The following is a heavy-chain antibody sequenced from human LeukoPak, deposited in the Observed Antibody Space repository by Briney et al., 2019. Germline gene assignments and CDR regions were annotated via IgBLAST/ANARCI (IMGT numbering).Heavy chain of an antibody. D-gene: IGHD2-2*01. V-gene: IGHV3-23*01. J-gene: IGHJ5*02. CDR3: AKESGYAPPGWFDP. CDR2: IRGTGGIT. CDR1: GFTFSNYA. Sequence: GGSLRLSCAASGFTFSNYAMSWVRQAPGKGLEWVSAIRGTGGITYYAESVKGRFTISRDNSKNTLYLQMNSLRVEDTAADYCAKESGYAPPGWFDPWGQGTLVTVSS.